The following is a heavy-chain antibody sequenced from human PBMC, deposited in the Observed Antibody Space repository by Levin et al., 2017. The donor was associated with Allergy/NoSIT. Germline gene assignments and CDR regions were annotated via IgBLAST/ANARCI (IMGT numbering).Heavy chain of an antibody. V-gene: IGHV7-4-1*02. Sequence: ASVKVSCKASGYTFTSYAMNWVRQAPGQGLEWMGWINTNTGNPTYAQGFTGRFVFSLDTSVSTAYLQISSLKAEDTAVYYCARAPTVFTYYDFWSGYSFDYWGQGTLVTVSS. J-gene: IGHJ4*02. D-gene: IGHD3-3*01. CDR3: ARAPTVFTYYDFWSGYSFDY. CDR2: INTNTGNP. CDR1: GYTFTSYA.